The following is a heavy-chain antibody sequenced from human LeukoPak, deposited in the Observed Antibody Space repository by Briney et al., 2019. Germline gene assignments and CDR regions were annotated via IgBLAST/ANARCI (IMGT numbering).Heavy chain of an antibody. CDR1: GFTFSSYG. V-gene: IGHV3-23*01. CDR2: ITGTGHIT. D-gene: IGHD2-2*01. CDR3: ARGPLPAAPTFFDY. J-gene: IGHJ4*02. Sequence: GGSLRLSCAASGFTFSSYGMSWVRQAPGKGLEWVSAITGTGHITYYADSVKGRFTISRDNSKNTLYLQMNSLRAEDTAVYYCARGPLPAAPTFFDYWGQGTLVTVSS.